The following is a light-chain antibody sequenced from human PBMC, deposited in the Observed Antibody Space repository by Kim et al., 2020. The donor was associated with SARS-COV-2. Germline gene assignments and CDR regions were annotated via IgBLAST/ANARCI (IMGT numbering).Light chain of an antibody. CDR1: QTISRNF. CDR3: QHYGDSLT. Sequence: LSPGERATRSCRASQTISRNFLAWYQQKPGQPPRLLIYDASTRAIGVPDRFTGSGSGTDFTLTISRLEPEDFALYSCQHYGDSLTFGQGTKVDIK. CDR2: DAS. V-gene: IGKV3-20*01. J-gene: IGKJ1*01.